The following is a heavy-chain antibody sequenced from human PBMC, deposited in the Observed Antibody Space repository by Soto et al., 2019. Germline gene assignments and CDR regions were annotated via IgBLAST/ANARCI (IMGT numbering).Heavy chain of an antibody. CDR2: IYYSGST. J-gene: IGHJ6*02. V-gene: IGHV4-59*01. CDR1: GGSISSYY. CDR3: ARDNLSVVQLWVGGMDV. D-gene: IGHD5-18*01. Sequence: ATTLALSCNVSGGSISSYYWSWIRQPPGKGLEWIGYIYYSGSTNYNPSLKSRVTISVDTSKNQFSLKLSSVTAADTAVYYCARDNLSVVQLWVGGMDVWGQGTTVTVSS.